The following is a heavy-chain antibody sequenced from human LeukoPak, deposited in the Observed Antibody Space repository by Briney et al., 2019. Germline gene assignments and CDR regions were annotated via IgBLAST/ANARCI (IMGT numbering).Heavy chain of an antibody. CDR1: GFTFSSYG. D-gene: IGHD3-22*01. J-gene: IGHJ4*02. V-gene: IGHV3-30*03. CDR3: ARGSTYYDSSGQVPFDY. CDR2: ISYDGSNK. Sequence: HPGGSLRLSCAASGFTFSSYGMHWVRQAPGKGLEWVAVISYDGSNKYYADSVKGRFTISRDNGKNTLYLQMNSLRAEDTAVYYCARGSTYYDSSGQVPFDYWGQGTLVTVSS.